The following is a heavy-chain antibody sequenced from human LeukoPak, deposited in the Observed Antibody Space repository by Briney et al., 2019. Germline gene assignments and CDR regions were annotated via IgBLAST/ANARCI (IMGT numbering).Heavy chain of an antibody. CDR1: GFTFSNFV. J-gene: IGHJ4*02. CDR2: ISTDGSQ. CDR3: AKNDGNIWQPHS. V-gene: IGHV3-64D*06. Sequence: GGSLRLSCSTSGFTFSNFVMQWVRQTPGKGLEYVSVISTDGSQYYPDSVKGRFTIFRDNSKSTLYLQMNSLRPKDTAIYYCAKNDGNIWQPHSWGQGTLVTVSS.